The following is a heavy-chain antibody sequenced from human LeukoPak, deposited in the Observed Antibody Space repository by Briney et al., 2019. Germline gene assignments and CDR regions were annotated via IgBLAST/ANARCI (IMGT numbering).Heavy chain of an antibody. V-gene: IGHV1-46*04. CDR3: ASGQLWFGELDY. Sequence: ASVKASCKASGYTFTSYYMHWVRQAPGQGLEWMGIINPSGGSTRYAQKLQGRVTMTRDTSTSTVYVELSSVRSEDTAVYYCASGQLWFGELDYWGQGTLVTVSS. J-gene: IGHJ4*02. CDR2: INPSGGST. D-gene: IGHD3-10*01. CDR1: GYTFTSYY.